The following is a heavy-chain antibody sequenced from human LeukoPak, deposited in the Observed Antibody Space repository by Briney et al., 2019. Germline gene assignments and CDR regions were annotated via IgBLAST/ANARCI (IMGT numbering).Heavy chain of an antibody. V-gene: IGHV3-23*01. CDR1: GFTFSNYG. CDR2: ISGSGGST. CDR3: AKVTSSDIVVVPAARKSPYYFDY. J-gene: IGHJ4*02. Sequence: PGGSLRLSCAPSGFTFSNYGMHWVRQAPGKGLEWVSAISGSGGSTYYADSVKGRFTISRDNSKNTLYLQMNSLRAEDTAVYYCAKVTSSDIVVVPAARKSPYYFDYWGQGTLVTVSS. D-gene: IGHD2-2*01.